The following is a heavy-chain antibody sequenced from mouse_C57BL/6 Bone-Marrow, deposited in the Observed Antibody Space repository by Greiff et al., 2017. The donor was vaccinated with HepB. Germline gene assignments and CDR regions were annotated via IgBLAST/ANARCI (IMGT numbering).Heavy chain of an antibody. D-gene: IGHD1-1*01. Sequence: QVQLQQSGAELVRPGASVTLSCKASGYTFTDYEMHWVKQTPVHGLEWIGAIDPETGCTAYNQKFKGKAILTADKSSSTAYMELRSLTSEDSAVYYCTRDLNYGSFYAMDYWGQGTSVTVSS. CDR2: IDPETGCT. CDR1: GYTFTDYE. J-gene: IGHJ4*01. V-gene: IGHV1-15*01. CDR3: TRDLNYGSFYAMDY.